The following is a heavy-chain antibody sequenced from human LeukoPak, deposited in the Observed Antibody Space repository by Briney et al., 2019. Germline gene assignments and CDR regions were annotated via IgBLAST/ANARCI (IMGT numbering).Heavy chain of an antibody. CDR1: GFTFSSYV. CDR2: ISYDGSNK. D-gene: IGHD6-25*01. Sequence: PGRSLRLSCAASGFTFSSYVMHWVRQAPGKGLEWVAFISYDGSNKYYADSVKGRFTISRDNSKNSLYLQMNSLRAEDTALYYCAKGSGYYYMDVWGKGTTVTVSS. J-gene: IGHJ6*03. V-gene: IGHV3-30*18. CDR3: AKGSGYYYMDV.